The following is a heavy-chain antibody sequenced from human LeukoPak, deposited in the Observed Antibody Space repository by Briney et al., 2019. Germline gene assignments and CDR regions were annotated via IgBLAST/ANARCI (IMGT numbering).Heavy chain of an antibody. CDR1: GFTFDDYG. J-gene: IGHJ3*02. CDR3: ARYRGYSYGRDAFDI. Sequence: GGSLRLSCVASGFTFDDYGMSWVRQAPGKGLEWVSGINWNGGSTGYADSVKGRFTISRDNAKNSLYLQMNSLRAEDTALYYCARYRGYSYGRDAFDIWGQGTMVTVSS. D-gene: IGHD5-18*01. CDR2: INWNGGST. V-gene: IGHV3-20*04.